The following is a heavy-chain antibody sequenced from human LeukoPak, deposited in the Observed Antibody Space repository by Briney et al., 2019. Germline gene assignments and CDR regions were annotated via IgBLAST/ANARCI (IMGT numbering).Heavy chain of an antibody. V-gene: IGHV3-48*04. Sequence: GGSLRLSCAASGFTFSSYSMNWVRQAPGKGLEWVSYISSSSSTIYYADSVKGRFTISRDNAKNSLYLQMNSLRAEDTAVYYCARARYDGVAYYYYYGMDVWGQGTTVTVSS. CDR2: ISSSSSTI. J-gene: IGHJ6*02. CDR1: GFTFSSYS. CDR3: ARARYDGVAYYYYYGMDV. D-gene: IGHD4-17*01.